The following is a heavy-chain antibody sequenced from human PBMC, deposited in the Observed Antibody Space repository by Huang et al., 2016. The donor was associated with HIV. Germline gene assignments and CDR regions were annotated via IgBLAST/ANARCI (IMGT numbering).Heavy chain of an antibody. CDR2: VNDSGGT. CDR3: ARQWTILEWLLGLDV. Sequence: QMQLQQRGAGLLKPSETLSLTCGVSGGSFTGNYLTWIRQAPGKGLEWIGEVNDSGGTNNNQSLNGRVTISLDKSNRELSLNLRSVTAADTAVYYCARQWTILEWLLGLDVWGQGTTVIVSS. J-gene: IGHJ6*02. CDR1: GGSFTGNY. V-gene: IGHV4-34*02. D-gene: IGHD3-3*01.